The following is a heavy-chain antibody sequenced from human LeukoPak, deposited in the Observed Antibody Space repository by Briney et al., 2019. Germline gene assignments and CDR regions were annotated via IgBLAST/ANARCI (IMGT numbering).Heavy chain of an antibody. V-gene: IGHV3-23*01. J-gene: IGHJ4*02. Sequence: GGSLRLSCAASGFTFSSYAMSWVRQAPGKGLEWVSAISGSGGSTYYADSVKGRFTSYRDNSKNTLYLQMNSRRAEDTAVYYCANGQWLAPFDYWGQGTLVTVSS. CDR2: ISGSGGST. CDR3: ANGQWLAPFDY. CDR1: GFTFSSYA. D-gene: IGHD6-19*01.